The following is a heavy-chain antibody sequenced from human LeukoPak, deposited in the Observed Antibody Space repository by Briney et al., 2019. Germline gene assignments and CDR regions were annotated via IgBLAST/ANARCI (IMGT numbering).Heavy chain of an antibody. CDR2: ISSSSSYI. J-gene: IGHJ4*02. D-gene: IGHD3-16*02. Sequence: TGGSLRLSCAASGFTFSTYAMNWVRQAPGKGLEWVSSISSSSSYIYYADSVKGRFTISRDNAKNSLYLQMNSLRAEDTAVYYCARKPYDYVWGSYRPFDYWGQGTLVTVSS. V-gene: IGHV3-21*01. CDR3: ARKPYDYVWGSYRPFDY. CDR1: GFTFSTYA.